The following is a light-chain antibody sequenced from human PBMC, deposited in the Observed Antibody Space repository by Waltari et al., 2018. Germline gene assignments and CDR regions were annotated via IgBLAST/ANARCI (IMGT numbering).Light chain of an antibody. CDR1: QSLSSTH. CDR3: QQYGTSPT. J-gene: IGKJ1*01. V-gene: IGKV3-20*01. Sequence: EIVLTQSPSTLSLSPGERATLSCRASQSLSSTHLAWYQQKPGQAPRLLIYGASIRATGIPDRFSGSGSGTEFTLTISRLEPEDFAVYYCQQYGTSPTFGQGTKVEIK. CDR2: GAS.